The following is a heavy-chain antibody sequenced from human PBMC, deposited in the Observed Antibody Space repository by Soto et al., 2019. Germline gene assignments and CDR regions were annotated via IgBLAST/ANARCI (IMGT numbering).Heavy chain of an antibody. Sequence: TLSLTCTVSVGSISSDGYYWSWIRQHPGKGLEWIGYIYYSGSTYYNPSLKSRVTISVDTSKNQFSLKLSSVTAADTAVYYCARATDNWFDPWGQGTLVTV. CDR2: IYYSGST. CDR1: VGSISSDGYY. CDR3: ARATDNWFDP. V-gene: IGHV4-31*03. D-gene: IGHD4-17*01. J-gene: IGHJ5*02.